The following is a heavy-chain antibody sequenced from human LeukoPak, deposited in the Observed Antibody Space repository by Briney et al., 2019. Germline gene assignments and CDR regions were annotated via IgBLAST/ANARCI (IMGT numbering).Heavy chain of an antibody. Sequence: GGSLRLSCATSGFIFSSYSMNWVRQAPGKGLEWVSAISGSGGSTYYADSVKGRFTISRDNSKNTLYLQMNSLRAEDTAIYYCARGGWSYFDNWGQGTLVTVSS. CDR3: ARGGWSYFDN. CDR1: GFIFSSYS. CDR2: ISGSGGST. V-gene: IGHV3-23*01. D-gene: IGHD3-3*01. J-gene: IGHJ4*02.